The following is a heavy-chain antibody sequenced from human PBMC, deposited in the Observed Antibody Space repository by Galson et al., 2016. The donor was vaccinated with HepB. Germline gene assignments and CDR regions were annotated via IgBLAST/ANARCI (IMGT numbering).Heavy chain of an antibody. V-gene: IGHV3-15*01. CDR2: VKSKAAGGTP. CDR1: GFTFSNAW. J-gene: IGHJ4*02. CDR3: AKTHLYSGSVFDY. D-gene: IGHD1-26*01. Sequence: SLRLSCAASGFTFSNAWMSWVRQGPGKGLEWVGRVKSKAAGGTPDFAAFVKGRFTVSRDDSKNTVYLQMNSLKTEDTAVYYCAKTHLYSGSVFDYWGQGTLVTVSS.